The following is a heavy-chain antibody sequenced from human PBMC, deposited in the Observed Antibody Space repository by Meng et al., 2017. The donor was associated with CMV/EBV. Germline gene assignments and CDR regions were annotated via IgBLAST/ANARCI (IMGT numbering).Heavy chain of an antibody. D-gene: IGHD2-2*01. CDR3: ARDGCSSTSCFYFDY. V-gene: IGHV3-30*03. CDR1: GFTFSSYS. Sequence: GESLKISCAASGFTFSSYSMNWVRQAPGKGLEWVAVISYDGSNKYYADSVKGRFTISRDNSKNTLYLQMNSLRAEDTAVYYCARDGCSSTSCFYFDYWGQGTLVTVSS. J-gene: IGHJ4*02. CDR2: ISYDGSNK.